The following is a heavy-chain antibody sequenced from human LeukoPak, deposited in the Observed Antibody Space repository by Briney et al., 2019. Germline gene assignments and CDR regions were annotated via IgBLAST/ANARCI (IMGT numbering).Heavy chain of an antibody. CDR1: GGSISSYY. D-gene: IGHD6-13*01. CDR2: IYTSGST. J-gene: IGHJ4*02. Sequence: SETLSLTCTVSGGSISSYYWSWIRQPAGKGLEWIGRIYTSGSTNYNPSLKSRVTMSVDTSKNQFSLKLSSVTAADTAAYYCARGSRIAAAPPYFDYWGQGTLVTVSS. V-gene: IGHV4-4*07. CDR3: ARGSRIAAAPPYFDY.